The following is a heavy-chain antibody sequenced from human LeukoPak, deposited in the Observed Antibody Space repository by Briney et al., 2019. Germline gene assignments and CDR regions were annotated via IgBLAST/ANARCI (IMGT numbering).Heavy chain of an antibody. CDR3: ATSYYYDSSDYYRIDY. V-gene: IGHV1-24*01. CDR1: GYTFTGYY. Sequence: ASVKVSCKASGYTFTGYYMHWVRQAPGKGLEWMGGFDPEDGETICAQKFQGRVTMTEDTSTDTAYMELSSLRSEDTAVYYCATSYYYDSSDYYRIDYWGQGTLVTVSS. J-gene: IGHJ4*02. CDR2: FDPEDGET. D-gene: IGHD3-22*01.